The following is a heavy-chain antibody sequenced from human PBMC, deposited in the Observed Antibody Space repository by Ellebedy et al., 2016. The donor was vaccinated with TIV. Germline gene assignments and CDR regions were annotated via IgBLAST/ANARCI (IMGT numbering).Heavy chain of an antibody. D-gene: IGHD4-17*01. CDR1: GFNFRSYW. CDR3: ARRASYGDYAVQVNPWFDP. V-gene: IGHV3-7*01. J-gene: IGHJ5*02. Sequence: PGGSLRLSCAASGFNFRSYWMAWVRKAPGKGLEWVAKIRQEGDEIYYVESVKGRFTISRDNAKNSLFLQMNSLRVEDTAVYYCARRASYGDYAVQVNPWFDPWGQGTLVTVSS. CDR2: IRQEGDEI.